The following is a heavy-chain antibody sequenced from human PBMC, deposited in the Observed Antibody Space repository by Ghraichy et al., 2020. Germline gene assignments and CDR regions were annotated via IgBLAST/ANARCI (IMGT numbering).Heavy chain of an antibody. Sequence: SQTLSLTCAVYGGSFSGYYLSWIRQPPGKGLEWIGEINHSGSTNYNPSLKSRVTISVDTSKNQFSLKLSSVTAADTAVYYCARGPTRERFYYWGQGTLVTVSS. D-gene: IGHD2/OR15-2a*01. CDR3: ARGPTRERFYY. V-gene: IGHV4-34*01. J-gene: IGHJ4*02. CDR2: INHSGST. CDR1: GGSFSGYY.